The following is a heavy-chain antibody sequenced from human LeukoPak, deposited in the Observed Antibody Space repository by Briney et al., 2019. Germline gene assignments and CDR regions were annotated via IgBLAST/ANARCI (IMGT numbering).Heavy chain of an antibody. J-gene: IGHJ4*02. V-gene: IGHV3-30*03. CDR3: EGYYYYDSSGYQQYYFDY. CDR2: MSYDGSNK. Sequence: GGSLRLSCAASGFTFSSYGMHWVRQAPGKGLEWVAVMSYDGSNKYYADSVKGRFTISRDNSKNTLYLQMNSLRPEDTAVYYCEGYYYYDSSGYQQYYFDYWGQGTLVTVSS. D-gene: IGHD3-22*01. CDR1: GFTFSSYG.